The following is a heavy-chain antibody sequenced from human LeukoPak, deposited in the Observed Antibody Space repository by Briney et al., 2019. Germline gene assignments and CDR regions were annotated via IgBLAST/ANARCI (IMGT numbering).Heavy chain of an antibody. J-gene: IGHJ4*02. CDR3: ARDDYGETFDY. CDR1: GFTFSSYA. CDR2: ISGLGGST. V-gene: IGHV3-23*01. Sequence: GGTLRLSCAASGFTFSSYAMSWVRQAPGKGLEWVSAISGLGGSTYYADSVKGRFTISRDNSKNTLYLQMNSLRAEDTAVYYCARDDYGETFDYWGQGTLVTVSS. D-gene: IGHD4-17*01.